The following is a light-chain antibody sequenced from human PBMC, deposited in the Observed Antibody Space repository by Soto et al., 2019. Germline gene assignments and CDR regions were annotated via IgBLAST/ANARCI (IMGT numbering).Light chain of an antibody. CDR2: DAS. CDR3: QQYSSSPLT. J-gene: IGKJ4*01. Sequence: ELVLTQSPGTLSLSPGARATLSCRASQSVSGAYLAWYQQKPGQAPRLLIYDASSRATGIPDRFSGSGSGTDLTITISRLEPEDCEVYDGQQYSSSPLTFGGGTKVDIK. CDR1: QSVSGAY. V-gene: IGKV3-20*01.